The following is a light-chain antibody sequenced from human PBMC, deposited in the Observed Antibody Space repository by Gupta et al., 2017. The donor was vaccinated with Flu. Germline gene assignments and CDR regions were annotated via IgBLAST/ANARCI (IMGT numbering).Light chain of an antibody. CDR2: RND. CDR1: SSNIGSNY. J-gene: IGLJ3*02. Sequence: QSVVTQPLSASGTPGQGVTIACFGGSSNIGSNYVYWYHQLPGTAPKLLIYRNDQRPSGVPDRFSGSKSGTSASLAISGLRSEDEANYYGAAWDDSLRGRLFGGGTKLTVL. CDR3: AAWDDSLRGRL. V-gene: IGLV1-47*01.